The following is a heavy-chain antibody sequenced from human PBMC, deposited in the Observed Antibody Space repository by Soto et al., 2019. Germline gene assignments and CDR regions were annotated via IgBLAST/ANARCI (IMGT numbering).Heavy chain of an antibody. V-gene: IGHV4-39*01. Sequence: PSDTLSLSCTVSGASISSPSYYWRWIRQPPGKGLEWIGSIYYSGSTYYNPSLKSRVTIPVDTSKNQFSLKLSSVTAADTAVNYCARHGGYEYGMDVWGQGTTVT. CDR3: ARHGGYEYGMDV. D-gene: IGHD2-2*01. CDR2: IYYSGST. J-gene: IGHJ6*02. CDR1: GASISSPSYY.